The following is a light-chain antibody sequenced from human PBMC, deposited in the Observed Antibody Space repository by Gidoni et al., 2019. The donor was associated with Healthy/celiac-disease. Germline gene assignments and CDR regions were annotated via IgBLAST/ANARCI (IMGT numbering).Light chain of an antibody. CDR1: QSISSW. V-gene: IGKV1-5*03. CDR3: QQYNSYSPLT. CDR2: KAS. Sequence: DIQLTQSPSTLPASVGDRATITCRASQSISSWLAWYQQKPGKAPKLLIYKASSLESGVPSRFGGSGSGTEFTLTISSLQPDDFATYYCQQYNSYSPLTFXGXTKVXIK. J-gene: IGKJ4*01.